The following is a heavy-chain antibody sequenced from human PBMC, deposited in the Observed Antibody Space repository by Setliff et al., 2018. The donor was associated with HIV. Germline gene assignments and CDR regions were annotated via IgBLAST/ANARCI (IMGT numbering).Heavy chain of an antibody. CDR1: GYTFTNYY. D-gene: IGHD3-22*01. V-gene: IGHV1-46*01. Sequence: ASVKVSCKAAGYTFTNYYMNWVRQAPGQGLEWMGIINPSGGGTTYAKNFRGRVTLTRDTSTDTVYMELRSLRSEDTAVYFCARGMTTYVSSGYSTPSYFDYWGQGTLVTVSS. CDR3: ARGMTTYVSSGYSTPSYFDY. CDR2: INPSGGGT. J-gene: IGHJ4*02.